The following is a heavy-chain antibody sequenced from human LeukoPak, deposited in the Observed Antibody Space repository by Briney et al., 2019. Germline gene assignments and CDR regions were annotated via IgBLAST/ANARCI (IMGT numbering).Heavy chain of an antibody. V-gene: IGHV3-21*01. D-gene: IGHD1-26*01. J-gene: IGHJ4*01. Sequence: GGSLRLSCAASGFIFNYYTMNWVRQAPGKGPEWIASIDSSGSYIHYAASVKGRFTISRDNARDSVYLQMNNLRADDTAVYYCARDIHSSRSDYWGHGTLVTVSS. CDR3: ARDIHSSRSDY. CDR1: GFIFNYYT. CDR2: IDSSGSYI.